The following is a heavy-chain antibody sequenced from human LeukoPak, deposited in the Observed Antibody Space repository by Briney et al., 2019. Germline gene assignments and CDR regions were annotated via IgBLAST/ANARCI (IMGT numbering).Heavy chain of an antibody. CDR3: ARGFVSGSYFFDY. V-gene: IGHV1-69*13. J-gene: IGHJ4*02. Sequence: VASVKVTCKASGGTFSSYDISWVRQAPGQGLEWMGGIIPIFGTANYAQKSQGRVTITADESKSTAYMELSSLRSEDTAVYYCARGFVSGSYFFDYWGQGTLVTVSS. D-gene: IGHD1-26*01. CDR2: IIPIFGTA. CDR1: GGTFSSYD.